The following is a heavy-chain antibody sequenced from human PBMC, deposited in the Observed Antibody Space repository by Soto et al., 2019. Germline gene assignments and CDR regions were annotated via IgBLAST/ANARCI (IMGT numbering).Heavy chain of an antibody. Sequence: SETLSLTCSVSGGSISSYYWGWIRQPPGKGLEWIGYIYYSGSTNYNPSLKSRVTISIDTSKKQFSLKLSSVTAADTAVYYCARGASVVATPHHFDYWGQGTLVTVSS. D-gene: IGHD2-15*01. CDR2: IYYSGST. CDR3: ARGASVVATPHHFDY. V-gene: IGHV4-59*01. CDR1: GGSISSYY. J-gene: IGHJ4*02.